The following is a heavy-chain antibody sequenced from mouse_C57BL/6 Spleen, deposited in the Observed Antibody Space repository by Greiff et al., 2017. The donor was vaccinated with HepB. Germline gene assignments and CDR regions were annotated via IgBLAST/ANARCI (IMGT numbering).Heavy chain of an antibody. V-gene: IGHV1-69*01. Sequence: VQLQQPGAELVMPGASVKLSCKASGYTFTSYWMHWVKQRPGQGLEWIGEIDPSDSYTNYNQKFKGKSTLTVDKSSSTAYMQLSSLTSEDSAVYYCSRSVYYYGISPYCCYFDVWGTVTTVTVSS. CDR2: IDPSDSYT. J-gene: IGHJ1*03. CDR3: SRSVYYYGISPYCCYFDV. CDR1: GYTFTSYW. D-gene: IGHD1-1*01.